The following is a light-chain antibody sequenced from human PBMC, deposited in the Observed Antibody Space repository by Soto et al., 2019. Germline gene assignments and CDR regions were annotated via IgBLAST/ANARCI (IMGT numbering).Light chain of an antibody. CDR2: DVS. Sequence: LTQPRSVSGSPGQSVTISCTGTSSDVGGYNYVSWYQQHPGKAPKLMIYDVSKRPSGVPDRFSGSKSGNTASLTISGLQAEDEADSYCCSSASSYPCVFGAGTQGPLL. J-gene: IGLJ1*01. CDR3: CSSASSYPCV. CDR1: SSDVGGYNY. V-gene: IGLV2-11*01.